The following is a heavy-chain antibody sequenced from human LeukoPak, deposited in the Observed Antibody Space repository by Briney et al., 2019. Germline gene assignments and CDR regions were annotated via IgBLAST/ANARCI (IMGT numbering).Heavy chain of an antibody. CDR3: AKFGGDSGYDYWNWKYFDY. CDR2: IGANGFAT. J-gene: IGHJ4*02. Sequence: SGGSLRLSCAASGFTFSNYAMSWVRQAPGKGLEWLSTIGANGFATYYADSVKGRFTISRDNSKNTLYLQMNSLRAEDTAVYYCAKFGGDSGYDYWNWKYFDYWGQGTLVTVSS. CDR1: GFTFSNYA. V-gene: IGHV3-23*01. D-gene: IGHD5-12*01.